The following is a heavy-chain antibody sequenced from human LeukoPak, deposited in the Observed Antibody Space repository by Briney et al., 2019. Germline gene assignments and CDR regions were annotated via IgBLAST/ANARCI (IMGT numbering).Heavy chain of an antibody. Sequence: SETLSLTCAVSGYSISSGYYWGWIRQPPGKGLEWIGSIYHSGSTYYNPSLKSRVTISVDTSKNQFSLKLSSVTAADTAVYYCASITYGDYHYWGQGTLVTVSS. D-gene: IGHD4-17*01. CDR3: ASITYGDYHY. CDR2: IYHSGST. CDR1: GYSISSGYY. J-gene: IGHJ4*02. V-gene: IGHV4-38-2*01.